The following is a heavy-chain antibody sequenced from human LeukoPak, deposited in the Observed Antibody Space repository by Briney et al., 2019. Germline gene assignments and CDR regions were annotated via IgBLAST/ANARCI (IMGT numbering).Heavy chain of an antibody. J-gene: IGHJ6*02. CDR1: GFTFSSYW. CDR2: IKQDGSEK. V-gene: IGHV3-7*01. CDR3: ARDGPYYYYGMDV. Sequence: PGGSLRLSCAASGFTFSSYWMSWVRQAPGKGLEWVANIKQDGSEKYYVDSVKGRFTISRDNAKNSLYLQMNSLRAEDTAVYCCARDGPYYYYGMDVWGQGTTVTVSS.